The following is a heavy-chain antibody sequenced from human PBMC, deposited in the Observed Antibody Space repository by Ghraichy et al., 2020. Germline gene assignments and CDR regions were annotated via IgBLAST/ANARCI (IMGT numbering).Heavy chain of an antibody. Sequence: GGSLRLSCAGSGFMFSEYSIHWVRQTLGTGLEWVSEISSSGTYKYLADSVKGRFVVSRDNSKKSVYLHLNSLRAEDTGVYYCARRPTNYYGLDVWGQGTTVTVSS. CDR3: ARRPTNYYGLDV. J-gene: IGHJ6*02. CDR1: GFMFSEYS. V-gene: IGHV3-21*01. CDR2: ISSSGTYK.